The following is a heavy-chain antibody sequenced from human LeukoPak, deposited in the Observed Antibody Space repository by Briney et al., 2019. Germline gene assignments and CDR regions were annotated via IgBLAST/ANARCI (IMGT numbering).Heavy chain of an antibody. Sequence: PSETLSLTCTVSGGSISSSSYYWGWIRQPPGKGLEWIGSIYYSGSTYYNPSLKSRVTISVDTSKNQFSLKLSSVTAADTAVYYCARHRITGVQKWPLDYWGQGTLVTVSS. J-gene: IGHJ4*02. V-gene: IGHV4-39*01. CDR2: IYYSGST. CDR3: ARHRITGVQKWPLDY. D-gene: IGHD7-27*01. CDR1: GGSISSSSYY.